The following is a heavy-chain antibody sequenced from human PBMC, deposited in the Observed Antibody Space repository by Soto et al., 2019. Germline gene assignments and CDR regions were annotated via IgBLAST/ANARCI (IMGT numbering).Heavy chain of an antibody. V-gene: IGHV1-2*02. D-gene: IGHD5-12*01. J-gene: IGHJ4*02. CDR3: ARGYSGYDYFDY. CDR1: GYTFTGYY. CDR2: INPNSGGT. Sequence: ASVKVSCKASGYTFTGYYMHWVRQAPGQGLEWMGWINPNSGGTDYAQKFQGRVTMIRDTSISTAYMELSRLRSDDTAVYYCARGYSGYDYFDYWGQGSLVTVSP.